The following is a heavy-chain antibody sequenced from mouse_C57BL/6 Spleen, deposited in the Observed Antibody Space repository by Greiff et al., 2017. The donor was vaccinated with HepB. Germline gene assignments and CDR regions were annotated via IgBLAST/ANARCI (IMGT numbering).Heavy chain of an antibody. CDR2: ISYSGST. Sequence: DVKLVESGPGLAKPSQTLSLTCSVTGYSITSDYWNWIRKFPGNKLEYMGYISYSGSTYYNPSLKSRISITRDTSKNQYYLQLNSVTTEDTATYYCARYDDYDGRHWYFDVWGTGTTVTVSS. J-gene: IGHJ1*03. CDR3: ARYDDYDGRHWYFDV. CDR1: GYSITSDY. D-gene: IGHD2-4*01. V-gene: IGHV3-8*01.